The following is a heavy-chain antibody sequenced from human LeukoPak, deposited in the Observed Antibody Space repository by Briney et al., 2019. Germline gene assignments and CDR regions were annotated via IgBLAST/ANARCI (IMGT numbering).Heavy chain of an antibody. CDR2: ISPTTNYI. J-gene: IGHJ5*02. D-gene: IGHD2-8*02. V-gene: IGHV3-21*01. Sequence: GGSLRLSCAASGFTFSAYSMNWVRQAPGKGLEWVSSISPTTNYIRSADSVKGRFTISRDNAKDSLYLQMNSLRADDTAVYYCARDRGGVGGNWLDPWGQGTLVTVSS. CDR1: GFTFSAYS. CDR3: ARDRGGVGGNWLDP.